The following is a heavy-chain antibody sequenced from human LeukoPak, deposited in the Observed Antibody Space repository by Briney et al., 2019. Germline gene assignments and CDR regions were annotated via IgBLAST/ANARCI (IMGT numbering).Heavy chain of an antibody. D-gene: IGHD6-13*01. Sequence: PGGSLRLSCTASGFTFGDYAMNWVRQAPGKGLEWVGFIRSKAYGGTTEYAASVKGRFTISRDDSKSIAYLQMNSLKTENTAVYYCTRVGAAAGTYYYYYYMDVWGKGTTVTISS. CDR1: GFTFGDYA. V-gene: IGHV3-49*04. CDR3: TRVGAAAGTYYYYYYMDV. J-gene: IGHJ6*03. CDR2: IRSKAYGGTT.